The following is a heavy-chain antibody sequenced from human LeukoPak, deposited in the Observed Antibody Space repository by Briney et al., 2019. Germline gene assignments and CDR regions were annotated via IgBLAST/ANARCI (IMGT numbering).Heavy chain of an antibody. J-gene: IGHJ5*02. Sequence: KASETLSLTCIVSGYSISSGYYWGWIRQPPGKGLEWIGSIYHSGSTDYNPSLKSRVTISVDTSKNQFSLKLRSVTAADTAVYFCASQQQLVLLDWFDPWGQGTPVTVSS. CDR1: GYSISSGYY. V-gene: IGHV4-38-2*02. CDR2: IYHSGST. D-gene: IGHD1-1*01. CDR3: ASQQQLVLLDWFDP.